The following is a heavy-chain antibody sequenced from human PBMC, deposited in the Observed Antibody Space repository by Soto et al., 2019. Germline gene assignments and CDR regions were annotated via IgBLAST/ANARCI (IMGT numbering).Heavy chain of an antibody. CDR3: AKPSRTTVRPTNDY. CDR2: ISGSGGST. Sequence: EVQLLESGGGLVQPGGSLRLSCAASGFTFRSYAMSWVRQAPGKGLEWVSAISGSGGSTYYADSVKGRFTISRANSKNTLYLQMNSLRAEDTAVYYCAKPSRTTVRPTNDYWGQGTLVTVSS. V-gene: IGHV3-23*01. CDR1: GFTFRSYA. D-gene: IGHD4-4*01. J-gene: IGHJ4*02.